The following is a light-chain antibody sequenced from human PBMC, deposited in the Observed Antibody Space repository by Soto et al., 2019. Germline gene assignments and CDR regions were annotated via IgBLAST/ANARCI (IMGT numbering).Light chain of an antibody. V-gene: IGKV3-15*01. CDR1: QSVSSN. CDR2: DAS. Sequence: EIVMTQSPATPSLSPGERATLSCRASQSVSSNLAWYQQKPGQAPRLLIYDASTRATGIPARISGSGSGTDFTLTISSLQSEDFAVYYCQQYNNWRTFGQGTKVDIK. CDR3: QQYNNWRT. J-gene: IGKJ1*01.